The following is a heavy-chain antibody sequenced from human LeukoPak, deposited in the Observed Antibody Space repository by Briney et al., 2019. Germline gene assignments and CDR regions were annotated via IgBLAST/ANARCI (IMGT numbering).Heavy chain of an antibody. CDR1: GFTVITND. D-gene: IGHD1-26*01. CDR3: ARDGREFRTDEPWLDH. J-gene: IGHJ4*02. V-gene: IGHV3-53*01. CDR2: LYSDGNT. Sequence: PGGSLRLSCAASGFTVITNDMSWVRQAPGKGLEWVSVLYSDGNTKYADSVQGRFTISRDNAKNLLYLQINSLRGEDTALYYCARDGREFRTDEPWLDHWGQGTLVSVSS.